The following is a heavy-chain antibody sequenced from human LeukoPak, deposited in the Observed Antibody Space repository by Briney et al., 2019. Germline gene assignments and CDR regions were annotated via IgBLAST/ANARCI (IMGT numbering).Heavy chain of an antibody. V-gene: IGHV4-34*01. D-gene: IGHD6-13*01. CDR2: IYHSGST. J-gene: IGHJ4*02. CDR3: ARRGSSWYMI. Sequence: SETLSLTCAVYGGSFSGYYWSWIRQPPGKGLEWIGEIYHSGSTNYNPSLKSRVTISVDTSKNQFSLKLSSVTAADTAVYYCARRGSSWYMIWGQGTLVTVSS. CDR1: GGSFSGYY.